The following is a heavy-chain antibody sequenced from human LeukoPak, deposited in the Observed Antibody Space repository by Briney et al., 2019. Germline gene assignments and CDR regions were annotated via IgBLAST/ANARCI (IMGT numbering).Heavy chain of an antibody. D-gene: IGHD3-16*01. CDR2: IIPIFGTA. Sequence: SVTVSCKASGGTFSSYAISWVRQAPGQGLEWMGGIIPIFGTANYAQKFQGRATITADESTSTAYMELSSLRSEDTAVYYCARDGGYGEPDYWGQGTLVTVSS. CDR3: ARDGGYGEPDY. J-gene: IGHJ4*02. CDR1: GGTFSSYA. V-gene: IGHV1-69*13.